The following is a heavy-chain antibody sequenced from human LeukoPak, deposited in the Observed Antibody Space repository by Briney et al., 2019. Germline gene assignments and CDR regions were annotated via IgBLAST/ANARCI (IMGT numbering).Heavy chain of an antibody. CDR1: GGSFSGYY. D-gene: IGHD6-19*01. CDR3: ARTPIAVAGRGFDY. J-gene: IGHJ4*02. Sequence: SETLSLTCAVYGGSFSGYYWSWIRQPPGKGLEWIGEINHSGSTNYNPSLKSRVTISVDTSKNQFSLKLSSVTAADTAVYYCARTPIAVAGRGFDYWGQGTLVTVSS. V-gene: IGHV4-34*01. CDR2: INHSGST.